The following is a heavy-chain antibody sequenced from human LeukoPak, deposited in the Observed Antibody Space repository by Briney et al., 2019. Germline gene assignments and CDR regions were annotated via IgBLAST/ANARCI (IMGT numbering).Heavy chain of an antibody. CDR3: ARDYDVLTAYPPTQLFDP. J-gene: IGHJ5*02. Sequence: GGSLRLSCAASGFTFSSSAMSWVRQAPGKGREWVSTISGSGDRTYYADSVKGRFTISRDNSKNTLFLHMNSLRAEDTAVYYCARDYDVLTAYPPTQLFDPWGQGTLVTVSS. CDR2: ISGSGDRT. CDR1: GFTFSSSA. D-gene: IGHD3-9*01. V-gene: IGHV3-23*01.